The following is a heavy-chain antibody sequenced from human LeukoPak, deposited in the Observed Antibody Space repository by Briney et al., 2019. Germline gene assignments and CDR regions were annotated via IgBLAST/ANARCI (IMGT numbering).Heavy chain of an antibody. CDR2: IKEDGSEK. J-gene: IGHJ4*02. Sequence: GGSLRLSCAASAFTFTSYWMTWVRQAPGKGLEWVANIKEDGSEKYYVDSVKGRFSISRDNAKNSLYLQMNSLRAEDTAVYYCARGHFYSIYWGQGTLVTVSS. V-gene: IGHV3-7*01. CDR1: AFTFTSYW. CDR3: ARGHFYSIY. D-gene: IGHD2/OR15-2a*01.